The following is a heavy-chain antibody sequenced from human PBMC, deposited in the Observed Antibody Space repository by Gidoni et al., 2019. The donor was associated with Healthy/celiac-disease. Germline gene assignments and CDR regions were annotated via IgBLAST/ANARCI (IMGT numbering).Heavy chain of an antibody. Sequence: QVQLVQSGAEVKKPGSSVKVSCKASGCTFRSYAISWVRQAPGQGLEWMGGIIPIFGTANYEQKFQGRVTITADKSTSTAYMELSSLRSEDTAVYYCARSLPTQMQYYYYYYMDVWGKGTTVTVSS. CDR1: GCTFRSYA. V-gene: IGHV1-69*06. J-gene: IGHJ6*03. CDR2: IIPIFGTA. CDR3: ARSLPTQMQYYYYYYMDV.